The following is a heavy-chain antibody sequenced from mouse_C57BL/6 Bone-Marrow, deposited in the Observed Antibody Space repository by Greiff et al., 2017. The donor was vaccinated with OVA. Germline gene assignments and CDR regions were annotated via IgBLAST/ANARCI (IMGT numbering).Heavy chain of an antibody. V-gene: IGHV5-6*02. Sequence: EVNVVESGGDLVKPGGSLKLSCAASGFTFSSYGMSWVRQTPDKRLEWVATISSGGSYTYYPDSVKGRFTISRDNAKNTLYLQMSSLKSEDTAMYYCARRVITTVARYFDVWGTGTTVTVSS. CDR1: GFTFSSYG. J-gene: IGHJ1*03. CDR3: ARRVITTVARYFDV. CDR2: ISSGGSYT. D-gene: IGHD1-1*01.